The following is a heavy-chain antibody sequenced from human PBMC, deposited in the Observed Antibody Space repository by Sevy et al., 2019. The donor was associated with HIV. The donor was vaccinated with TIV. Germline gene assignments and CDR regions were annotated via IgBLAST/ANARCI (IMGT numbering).Heavy chain of an antibody. J-gene: IGHJ4*01. D-gene: IGHD2-2*01. Sequence: ALVKVSCKASGYIFTDHYIHWVRQAPGQGLEWMGWINPKIGGTNYAQQFQGRVTMTSDTSISTAFMELNSLTSDDTAVYFCAKSSQKTFLFTDYWGQGALVTVSS. V-gene: IGHV1-2*02. CDR1: GYIFTDHY. CDR3: AKSSQKTFLFTDY. CDR2: INPKIGGT.